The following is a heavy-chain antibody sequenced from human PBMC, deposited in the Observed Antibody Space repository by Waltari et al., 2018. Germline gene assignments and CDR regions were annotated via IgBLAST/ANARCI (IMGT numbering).Heavy chain of an antibody. V-gene: IGHV3-30*02. J-gene: IGHJ4*02. CDR1: GFTFSTYG. D-gene: IGHD6-19*01. Sequence: QVQLVESGGGVVQPGGSLRLSCAASGFTFSTYGMHWVRQAPGKGLEGGKFIRYNGRNKYYEDSGKGRLTISRENSKNRLYLQMYSLRAEDTGVYYCAKALYSSGWYEGVDYWGQGTLVTVSS. CDR3: AKALYSSGWYEGVDY. CDR2: IRYNGRNK.